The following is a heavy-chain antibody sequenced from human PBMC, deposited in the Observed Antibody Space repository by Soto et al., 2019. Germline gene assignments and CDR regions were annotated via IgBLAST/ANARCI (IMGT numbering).Heavy chain of an antibody. J-gene: IGHJ5*02. CDR1: GGSISSYY. CDR3: ARAKAPLYSSSWYWFDP. CDR2: IYYSGST. Sequence: SETLSFTCTVSGGSISSYYWSWIRQPPGKGLEWIGYIYYSGSTNYNPSLKSRVTISVDTSKNQFSLKLSSVTAADTAVYYCARAKAPLYSSSWYWFDPWGQGTLVTVSS. V-gene: IGHV4-59*08. D-gene: IGHD6-13*01.